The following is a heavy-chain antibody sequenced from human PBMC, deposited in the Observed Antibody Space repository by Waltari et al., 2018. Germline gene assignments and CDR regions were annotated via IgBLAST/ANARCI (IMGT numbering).Heavy chain of an antibody. Sequence: QVQLVQSGAEVQKPGSSVKVSCKASGGTFSSYAISWVRQAPGQGLEWMGRIIPILGIANYAQKFQGRVTITADKSTSTAYMELSSLRSEDTAVYYCARGTTVAGNAFDIWGQGTMVTVSS. CDR3: ARGTTVAGNAFDI. CDR1: GGTFSSYA. V-gene: IGHV1-69*04. J-gene: IGHJ3*02. CDR2: IIPILGIA. D-gene: IGHD6-19*01.